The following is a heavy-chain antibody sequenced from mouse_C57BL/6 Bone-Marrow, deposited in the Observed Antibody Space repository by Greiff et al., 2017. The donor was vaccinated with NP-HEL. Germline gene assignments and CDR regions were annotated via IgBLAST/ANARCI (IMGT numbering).Heavy chain of an antibody. Sequence: QVQLQQSGAELVRPGTSVKVSCKASGYAFTNYLIEWVKQRPGQGLEWIGVINPGSGGTNYNEKFKGKATLTADKSSSTAYMQLSSLTSEDSAVYFCAAYSHWYFDVWGTGTTVTVSS. CDR2: INPGSGGT. D-gene: IGHD2-10*01. J-gene: IGHJ1*03. CDR1: GYAFTNYL. CDR3: AAYSHWYFDV. V-gene: IGHV1-54*01.